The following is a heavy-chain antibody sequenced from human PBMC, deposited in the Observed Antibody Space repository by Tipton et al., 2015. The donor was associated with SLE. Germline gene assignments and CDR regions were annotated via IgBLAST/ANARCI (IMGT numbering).Heavy chain of an antibody. CDR2: IYYSGST. CDR1: SYSISSGYY. V-gene: IGHV4-38-2*02. D-gene: IGHD3-16*01. CDR3: ARDWGSYTDSDAFDI. Sequence: TLSLTCTVSSYSISSGYYWGWIRQPPGKGLEWIGSIYYSGSTYYNPSLKSRVTISVDTSKNQFSLKLSSVTAADTAVYYCARDWGSYTDSDAFDIWGQGTMVTVSS. J-gene: IGHJ3*02.